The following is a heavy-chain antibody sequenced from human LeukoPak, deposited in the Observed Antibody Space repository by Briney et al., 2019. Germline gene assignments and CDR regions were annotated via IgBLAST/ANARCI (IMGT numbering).Heavy chain of an antibody. CDR3: ARRRPAMAAWYFDL. Sequence: GGSLRLSCVASGFTYNNYWMSWVRQAPGKGLEWVANIKHDGSERSYVDSVMGRLTISRDNTQKSLYLEINSLRVEDTAVYYCARRRPAMAAWYFDLWGRGTLVTVSS. CDR1: GFTYNNYW. J-gene: IGHJ2*01. D-gene: IGHD6-19*01. V-gene: IGHV3-7*01. CDR2: IKHDGSER.